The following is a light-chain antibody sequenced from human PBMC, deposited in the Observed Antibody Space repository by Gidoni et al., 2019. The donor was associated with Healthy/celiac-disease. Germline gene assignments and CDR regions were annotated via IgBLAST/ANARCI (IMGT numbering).Light chain of an antibody. J-gene: IGKJ4*01. CDR1: QSISSY. CDR2: AAS. V-gene: IGKV1-39*01. Sequence: DIQMTQSPSSLSASVGNRVTITCRASQSISSYLNWYQQKPGKAPKLLIYAASSLQSGVPSRFSGSGSGTDFTLTISSLQPAAFATYYCQQSYSTPLTFGRGTTVAIK. CDR3: QQSYSTPLT.